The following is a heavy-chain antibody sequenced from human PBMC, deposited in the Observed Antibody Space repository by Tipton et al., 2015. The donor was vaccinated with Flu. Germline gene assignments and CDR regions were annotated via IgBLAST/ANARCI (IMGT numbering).Heavy chain of an antibody. J-gene: IGHJ4*02. D-gene: IGHD1-26*01. V-gene: IGHV3-7*01. CDR1: GFTFSNYW. CDR2: IKADGSET. Sequence: SLRLSCAASGFTFSNYWMSWVRQAPGKGLEWVANIKADGSETYYVDSVKGRFTISRDNARDSLSLQMNSLRAEDTALYYCTRDYYGRVGATDYWGQGTLVTVSS. CDR3: TRDYYGRVGATDY.